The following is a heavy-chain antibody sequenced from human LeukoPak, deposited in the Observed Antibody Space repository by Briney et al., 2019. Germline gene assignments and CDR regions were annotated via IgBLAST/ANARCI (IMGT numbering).Heavy chain of an antibody. CDR2: TYSGVTT. Sequence: GGSLRLSCAASGFTVSSNDMSWVRQAPGKGLEWVSITYSGVTTYYADSVKGRFAISRDNSKNTLYLQMNSLRAEDTAVYYCARRGVWGSYRYLDYWGQGTLVTVSS. CDR1: GFTVSSND. D-gene: IGHD3-16*02. V-gene: IGHV3-53*01. J-gene: IGHJ4*02. CDR3: ARRGVWGSYRYLDY.